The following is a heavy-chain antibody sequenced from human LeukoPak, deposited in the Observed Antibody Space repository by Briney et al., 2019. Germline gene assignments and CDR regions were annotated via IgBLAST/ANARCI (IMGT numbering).Heavy chain of an antibody. Sequence: PGGSLRLSCAASGFTFSSFGIHWVRQAPGKGLEWVAIVWYDGSNKYYTDSVKGRFTISRDNSKNTLYLQMNSLRAEDTAVYYCARDRASAVTTVFDYWGQGTLVIVTS. CDR1: GFTFSSFG. CDR3: ARDRASAVTTVFDY. CDR2: VWYDGSNK. V-gene: IGHV3-33*01. D-gene: IGHD4-17*01. J-gene: IGHJ4*02.